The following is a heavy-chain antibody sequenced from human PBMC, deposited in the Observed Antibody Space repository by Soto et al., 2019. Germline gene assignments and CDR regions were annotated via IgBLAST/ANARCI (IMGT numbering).Heavy chain of an antibody. CDR1: GGSISSSSYY. Sequence: SETLSLTCTVSGGSISSSSYYWGWIRQPPGKGLEWIGSIYYSGSTYYNPSLKSRVTISVDTSKNQFSLKLSSVTAADTAVYYCARLDSSGWYDYWGQGTLVTVSS. CDR2: IYYSGST. J-gene: IGHJ4*02. V-gene: IGHV4-39*01. CDR3: ARLDSSGWYDY. D-gene: IGHD6-19*01.